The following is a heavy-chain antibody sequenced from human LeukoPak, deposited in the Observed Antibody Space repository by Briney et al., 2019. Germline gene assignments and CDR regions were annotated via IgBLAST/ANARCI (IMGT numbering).Heavy chain of an antibody. J-gene: IGHJ5*02. D-gene: IGHD2-8*01. V-gene: IGHV3-23*01. CDR1: GFTVSSNY. Sequence: GGSLRLSCAGSGFTVSSNYMSWVRQAPGKGLEWVSAISGSGGSTYYADSVKGRFTISRDNSKNTLFLQMNSLRAEDTAVYYCGKSDIILVYQPGSWSDPWGQGTLVTVSS. CDR3: GKSDIILVYQPGSWSDP. CDR2: ISGSGGST.